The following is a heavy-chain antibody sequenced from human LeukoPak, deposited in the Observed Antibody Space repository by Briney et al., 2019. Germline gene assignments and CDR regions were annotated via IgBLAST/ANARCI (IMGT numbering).Heavy chain of an antibody. CDR1: GFTFSSYG. CDR3: AKIGPYYDFWSGYLTFDY. V-gene: IGHV3-23*01. CDR2: ISGSGGST. J-gene: IGHJ4*02. Sequence: GRSLRLSCAASGFTFSSYGMHWVRQAPGKGLEWVSAISGSGGSTYYADSVKGRFTISRDNSKNTLYLQMNSLRAEDTAVYYCAKIGPYYDFWSGYLTFDYWGQGTLVTVSS. D-gene: IGHD3-3*01.